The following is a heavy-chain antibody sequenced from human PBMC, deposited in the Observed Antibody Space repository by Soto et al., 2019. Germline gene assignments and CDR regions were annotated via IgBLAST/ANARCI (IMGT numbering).Heavy chain of an antibody. V-gene: IGHV3-30*18. CDR3: AKDYYGSGSYTLRPDS. CDR1: GFTFSNCA. D-gene: IGHD3-10*01. J-gene: IGHJ4*02. Sequence: QVQLVESGGGVVQPGRSLRLSCAVSGFTFSNCAMHWVRQAPGKGLEWVAVIWYDGSNKYYADSVKGRFTISRDSSKDTLYLQMNSLRVEDTAVYYCAKDYYGSGSYTLRPDSWGQGTLVTVSS. CDR2: IWYDGSNK.